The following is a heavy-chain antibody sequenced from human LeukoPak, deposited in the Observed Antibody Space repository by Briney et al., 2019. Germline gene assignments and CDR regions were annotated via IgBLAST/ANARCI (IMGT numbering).Heavy chain of an antibody. CDR2: ISSSSSYI. V-gene: IGHV3-21*01. CDR1: GFTFSSYS. J-gene: IGHJ6*02. CDR3: ARGPPREEDV. Sequence: GGSLRLSCAASGFTFSSYSMNWVRQAPGKGLGWVSSISSSSSYIYYADSVKGRFTISRDNAKNSLYLQMNSLRAEDTAVYYCARGPPREEDVWGQGTTVTVSS.